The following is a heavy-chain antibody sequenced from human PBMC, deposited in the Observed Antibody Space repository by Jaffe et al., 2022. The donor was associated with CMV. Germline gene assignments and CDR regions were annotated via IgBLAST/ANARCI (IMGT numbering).Heavy chain of an antibody. V-gene: IGHV3-21*01. CDR3: ARGRYYDSSGYYHMPWDY. D-gene: IGHD3-22*01. CDR2: ISSSSSYI. CDR1: GFTFSSYS. J-gene: IGHJ4*02. Sequence: EVQLVESGGGLVKPGGSLRLSCAASGFTFSSYSMNWVRQAPGKGLEWVSSISSSSSYIYYADSVKGRFTISRDNAKNSLYLQMNSLRAEDTAVYYCARGRYYDSSGYYHMPWDYWGQGTLVTVSS.